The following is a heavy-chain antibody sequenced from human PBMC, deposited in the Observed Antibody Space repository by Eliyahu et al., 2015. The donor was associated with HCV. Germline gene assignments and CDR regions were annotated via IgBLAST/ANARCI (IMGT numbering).Heavy chain of an antibody. D-gene: IGHD3-10*01. Sequence: EVQLVESGGGLVKPGGSLRLSCAASGFTFSSYSMNWVRQAPGKGLEGLSSISSSSSYIYYADSVKGRFTISRDNAKNSLYLQMNSLRAEDTAVYYCARGAGFRGEDAFDIWGQGTMVTVSS. J-gene: IGHJ3*02. CDR3: ARGAGFRGEDAFDI. CDR1: GFTFSSYS. CDR2: ISSSSSYI. V-gene: IGHV3-21*01.